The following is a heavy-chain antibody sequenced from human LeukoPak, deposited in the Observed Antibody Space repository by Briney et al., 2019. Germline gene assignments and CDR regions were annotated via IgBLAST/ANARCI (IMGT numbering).Heavy chain of an antibody. D-gene: IGHD3-9*01. CDR2: IYYSGST. CDR3: ARDNYDILTGMDV. CDR1: GGSISSSSYY. J-gene: IGHJ6*03. Sequence: PSETLSLTCTVSGGSISSSSYYWGWIRQPPGKGLEWIGSIYYSGSTYYNPSLKSRVTISVDTSKNQFSLKLSSVTAADTAVYYCARDNYDILTGMDVWGKGTTVTISS. V-gene: IGHV4-39*07.